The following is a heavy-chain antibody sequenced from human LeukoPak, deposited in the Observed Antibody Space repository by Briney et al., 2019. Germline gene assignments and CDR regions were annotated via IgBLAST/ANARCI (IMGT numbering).Heavy chain of an antibody. D-gene: IGHD1-1*01. J-gene: IGHJ6*03. Sequence: GGSLRLSCAASGFTFSSYSMNWVRQAPGKGLEWVSSISSSSSYIYYADSVKGRFTISRDNAKNSLYLQMNSLRAEDTAVYYCASPALPQLEDSPYYYYYMDVWGKGTTVTVSS. CDR3: ASPALPQLEDSPYYYYYMDV. CDR1: GFTFSSYS. V-gene: IGHV3-21*01. CDR2: ISSSSSYI.